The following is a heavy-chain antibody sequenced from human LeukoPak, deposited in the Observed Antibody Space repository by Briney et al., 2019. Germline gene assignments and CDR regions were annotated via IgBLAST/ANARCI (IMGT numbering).Heavy chain of an antibody. V-gene: IGHV3-21*01. D-gene: IGHD3-22*01. J-gene: IGHJ2*01. Sequence: GGSLRLSCAASGFTFNTYSMNWVRQAPGKGLEWVSSISTGSSYIYYTDSAKGRFTISRDNAKNSLYLQMNSLRAEDTAVYYCARERYYYDSSGYFPPYWYFDLWGRGTLVTVSS. CDR1: GFTFNTYS. CDR2: ISTGSSYI. CDR3: ARERYYYDSSGYFPPYWYFDL.